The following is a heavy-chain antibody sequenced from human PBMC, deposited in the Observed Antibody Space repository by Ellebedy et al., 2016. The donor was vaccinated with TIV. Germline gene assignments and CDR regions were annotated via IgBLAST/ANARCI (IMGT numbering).Heavy chain of an antibody. CDR2: ISYDGSNK. D-gene: IGHD4-17*01. J-gene: IGHJ4*02. CDR3: AKDEDYGDTLIDY. CDR1: GFTFSSYG. V-gene: IGHV3-30*18. Sequence: GGSLRLXXAASGFTFSSYGMHWVRQAPGKGLEWVAVISYDGSNKYYADSVKGRFTISRDNSKNTLYLQMNSLRAEDTAVYYCAKDEDYGDTLIDYWGQGTLVTVSS.